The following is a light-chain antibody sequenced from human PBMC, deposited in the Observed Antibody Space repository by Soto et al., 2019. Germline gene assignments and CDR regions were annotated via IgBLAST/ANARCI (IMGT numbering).Light chain of an antibody. CDR1: QSVSSF. Sequence: EIVLTQSPGTLSLSPGGRATLSCRASQSVSSFLSWYQQKPGQAPRLLIYDVSKRATGIPDRFSGSGSGTDFTLTISRLEPEDFAVYYCQQYGSSPWTFGQGTKVDIK. J-gene: IGKJ1*01. V-gene: IGKV3-20*01. CDR2: DVS. CDR3: QQYGSSPWT.